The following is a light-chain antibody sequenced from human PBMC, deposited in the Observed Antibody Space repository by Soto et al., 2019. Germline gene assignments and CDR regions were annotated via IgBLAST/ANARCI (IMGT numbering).Light chain of an antibody. Sequence: EIVLTQSPATLSLSPGERATLSCRASQSVDRYLAWYQQKPGQAPRLLIYDASNRATGIPARFSGSGSGTDFTLTISSLEPEDFALYYCQQRRNWPLTFGQGTRLRL. CDR3: QQRRNWPLT. CDR1: QSVDRY. V-gene: IGKV3-11*01. J-gene: IGKJ5*01. CDR2: DAS.